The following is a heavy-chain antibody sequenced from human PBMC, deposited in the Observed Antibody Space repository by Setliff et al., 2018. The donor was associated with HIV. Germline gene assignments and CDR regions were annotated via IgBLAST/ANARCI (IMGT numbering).Heavy chain of an antibody. J-gene: IGHJ6*02. CDR1: GYMFTDYG. CDR2: ISAYNGNT. D-gene: IGHD2-2*01. Sequence: VKVSCKASGYMFTDYGISWVRQAPGQGLEWMGWISAYNGNTNYAKKLQGRVTMTTDTSTSTAYMELRSLRSDDTAVYYCARGAIVPAAMVSRYNYYGMDVWGQGTTVTVSS. V-gene: IGHV1-18*01. CDR3: ARGAIVPAAMVSRYNYYGMDV.